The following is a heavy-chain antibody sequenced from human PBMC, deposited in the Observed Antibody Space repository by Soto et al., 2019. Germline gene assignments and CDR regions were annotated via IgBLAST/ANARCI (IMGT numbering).Heavy chain of an antibody. CDR3: ARTVGAAYYFDF. CDR1: GDSMTKYY. Sequence: QVQLQESGPGLVKPSETLSLTCTVSGDSMTKYYWSWIRQPAGKGLEWIGRIYTSGSTNYNPSLRSRVTMSIATSNKHFSLSLTSVTAADTAVYYCARTVGAAYYFDFWGQGALVTVSS. D-gene: IGHD1-26*01. J-gene: IGHJ4*02. CDR2: IYTSGST. V-gene: IGHV4-4*07.